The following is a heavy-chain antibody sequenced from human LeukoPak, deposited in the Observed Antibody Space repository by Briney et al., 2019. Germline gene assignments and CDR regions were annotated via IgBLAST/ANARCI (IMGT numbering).Heavy chain of an antibody. CDR1: GYTFTGYY. D-gene: IGHD2-15*01. V-gene: IGHV1-2*02. J-gene: IGHJ4*02. CDR3: ARSGYCSGGSCSYIDY. CDR2: INPNSGGT. Sequence: GASVKVSCKASGYTFTGYYMYWVGQAPGQGLEWMGWINPNSGGTNYAQKFQGRVTMTRDTSISTAYMELSRLRSDDTAVYYCARSGYCSGGSCSYIDYWGQGTLVTVS.